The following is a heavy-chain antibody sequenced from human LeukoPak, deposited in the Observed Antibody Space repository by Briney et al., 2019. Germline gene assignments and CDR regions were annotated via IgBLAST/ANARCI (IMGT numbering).Heavy chain of an antibody. CDR1: GFTVSSNY. CDR2: IYSGGST. J-gene: IGHJ6*04. CDR3: AELGITMIGGV. V-gene: IGHV3-53*01. D-gene: IGHD3-10*02. Sequence: PGGSLRLSCAASGFTVSSNYMSWVRQAPGKGLEWVSIIYSGGSTSYAESVKGRFTISRDNAKNSLYLQMNSLRAEDTAVYYCAELGITMIGGVWGKGTTVTISS.